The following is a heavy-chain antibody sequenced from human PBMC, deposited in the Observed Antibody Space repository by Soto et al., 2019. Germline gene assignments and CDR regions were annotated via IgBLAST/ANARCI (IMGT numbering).Heavy chain of an antibody. V-gene: IGHV3-33*01. CDR1: GFTFSSYG. J-gene: IGHJ6*02. Sequence: GGSLRLSCAASGFTFSSYGMHWVRQAPGKGLEWVAVIWYDGSNKYYADSVKGRFTISRDNSKNTLYLQMNSLRAEDTAVYYCARGGHIGYYYYGMDVWGQGTTVTVSS. D-gene: IGHD1-26*01. CDR3: ARGGHIGYYYYGMDV. CDR2: IWYDGSNK.